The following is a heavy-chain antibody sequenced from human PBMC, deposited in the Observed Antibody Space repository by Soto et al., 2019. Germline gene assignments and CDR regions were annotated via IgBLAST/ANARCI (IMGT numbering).Heavy chain of an antibody. CDR1: DYSISSGYY. CDR3: ARDRDGYNYAFDI. D-gene: IGHD5-12*01. J-gene: IGHJ3*02. Sequence: SETLSLACGVSDYSISSGYYWAWIRQPPGKGLEWLGSIYHSGSTYQNPSLSSRVTISVDTSRNKFSLRLSSVTAADTAVYYCARDRDGYNYAFDIWGQGTVVTVSS. CDR2: IYHSGST. V-gene: IGHV4-38-2*02.